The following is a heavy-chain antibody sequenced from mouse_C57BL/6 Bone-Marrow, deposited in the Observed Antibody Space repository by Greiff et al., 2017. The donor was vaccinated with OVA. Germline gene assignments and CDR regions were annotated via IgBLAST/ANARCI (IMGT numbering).Heavy chain of an antibody. CDR1: GYTFTSYG. D-gene: IGHD4-1*01. CDR2: IYPRSGNT. J-gene: IGHJ1*03. V-gene: IGHV1-81*01. Sequence: QVHVKQSGAELARPGASVKLSCKASGYTFTSYGISWVKQRTGQGLEWIGEIYPRSGNTYYNAKFKGKATLTADKSSSTAYMELRSLTSEDSAVYFCAREGDWGWYFDVWGTGTTVTVSS. CDR3: AREGDWGWYFDV.